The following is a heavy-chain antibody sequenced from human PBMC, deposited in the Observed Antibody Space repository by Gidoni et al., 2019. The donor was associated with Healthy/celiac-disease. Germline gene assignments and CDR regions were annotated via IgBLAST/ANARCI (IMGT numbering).Heavy chain of an antibody. CDR3: TRDWKYSGSSEHYFDY. V-gene: IGHV3-49*04. CDR1: GFTFGAYA. D-gene: IGHD1-26*01. CDR2: IRSKAYGGTT. Sequence: EVQLVESGGGLVQPGRSLRLSCTASGFTFGAYAMSWVRQAPGKGLEWVGFIRSKAYGGTTEYAASVKGRFTISRDDSKSIAYLQMNSLKTEDTAVYYCTRDWKYSGSSEHYFDYWGQGTLVTVSS. J-gene: IGHJ4*02.